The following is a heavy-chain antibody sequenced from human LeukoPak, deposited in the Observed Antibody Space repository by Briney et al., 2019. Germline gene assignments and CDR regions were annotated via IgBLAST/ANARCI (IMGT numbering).Heavy chain of an antibody. V-gene: IGHV1-3*01. CDR1: GYTFTSYA. D-gene: IGHD6-13*01. J-gene: IGHJ4*02. CDR2: INAGNGNT. Sequence: ASVKVSCKASGYTFTSYAMHWVRQAPGQRLEWMGWINAGNGNTKYSQKFQGRVTITRDTSASTAYMELSSLRSEDTAVYYCARDPIGSRWPYYFDYWGQGTLVTVSS. CDR3: ARDPIGSRWPYYFDY.